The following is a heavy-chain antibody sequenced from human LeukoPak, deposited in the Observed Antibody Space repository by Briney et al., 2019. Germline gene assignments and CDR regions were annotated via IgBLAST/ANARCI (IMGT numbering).Heavy chain of an antibody. CDR1: GGTFSSYA. J-gene: IGHJ4*02. CDR3: AKTRAGYSSSWPRGEIDY. V-gene: IGHV1-69*13. Sequence: SVKVSCKASGGTFSSYAISWVRQAPGQGLEWMGGIIPIFGTANYAQKFQGRVTITADESTSTAYMELSSLRSEDTAVYCCAKTRAGYSSSWPRGEIDYWGQRTLVTVSS. D-gene: IGHD6-13*01. CDR2: IIPIFGTA.